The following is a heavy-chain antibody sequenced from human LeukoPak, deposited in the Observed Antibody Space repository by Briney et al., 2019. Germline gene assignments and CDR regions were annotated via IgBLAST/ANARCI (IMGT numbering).Heavy chain of an antibody. V-gene: IGHV3-15*07. D-gene: IGHD5-12*01. CDR2: IKSEIDGGAT. CDR1: GFTFSYTW. CDR3: TTGGSVIVAGTRAFDI. J-gene: IGHJ3*02. Sequence: GGSLRLSCAASGFTFSYTWMNWVRQAPGEGLEWVGRIKSEIDGGATDYAAPVQGRFTISRDDSQATLYLQMNSLKTEDTAVYYCTTGGSVIVAGTRAFDIWGQGTMVTVSS.